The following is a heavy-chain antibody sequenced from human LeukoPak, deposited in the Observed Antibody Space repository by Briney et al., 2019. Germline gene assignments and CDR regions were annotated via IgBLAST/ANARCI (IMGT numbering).Heavy chain of an antibody. J-gene: IGHJ4*02. CDR3: ARDPAPQRH. D-gene: IGHD6-25*01. V-gene: IGHV3-9*03. CDR2: ISWNSGSI. Sequence: GGSLRLSCAASGFTFDDYAMHWVRQAPGKGLEWVSGISWNSGSIGYADSVKGRFTISRDNAKNSLYLQMNSLRAEDMALYYCARDPAPQRHWGQGTLVTVTS. CDR1: GFTFDDYA.